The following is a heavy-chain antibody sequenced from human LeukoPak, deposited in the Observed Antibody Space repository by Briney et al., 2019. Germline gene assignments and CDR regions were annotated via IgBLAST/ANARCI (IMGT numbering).Heavy chain of an antibody. CDR2: TNPSSGGT. D-gene: IGHD3-10*01. V-gene: IGHV1-2*02. CDR1: GYTFTGSY. Sequence: ASVKVSCKASGYTFTGSYIHWVRQAPGQGLEWMGWTNPSSGGTNYAQKFQGRVTMTRDTSISTAYMELSRLRSDDTAVYYCARVEGFGGKTKGMDVWGQGTTVTVSS. CDR3: ARVEGFGGKTKGMDV. J-gene: IGHJ6*02.